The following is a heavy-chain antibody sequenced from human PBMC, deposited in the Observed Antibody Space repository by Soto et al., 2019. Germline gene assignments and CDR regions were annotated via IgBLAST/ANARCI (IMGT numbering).Heavy chain of an antibody. J-gene: IGHJ5*02. CDR2: IYYSGST. CDR3: ARHNFNEGDSSGYYAPRWFDP. CDR1: GGSISSSSYY. D-gene: IGHD3-22*01. V-gene: IGHV4-39*01. Sequence: PSETLSLTCTVFGGSISSSSYYWGWIRQPPGKGLEWIGSIYYSGSTYYNPSLKSRVTISVDTSKNQFSLKLSSVTAADTAVYYCARHNFNEGDSSGYYAPRWFDPWGQGTLVTVSS.